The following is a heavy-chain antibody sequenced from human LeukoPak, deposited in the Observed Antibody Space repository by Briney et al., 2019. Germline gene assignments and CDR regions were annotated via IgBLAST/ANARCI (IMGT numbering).Heavy chain of an antibody. CDR3: TRSLDY. CDR1: GFTFGSYW. Sequence: PGGSLRLSCAASGFTFGSYWMDWVRQSSEQGLEWVANINQDGSEAYYLDSVKGRFTISRDNARNALFLQMNSLRAEDTAVYYCTRSLDYWGQGTLVTVSS. V-gene: IGHV3-7*01. J-gene: IGHJ4*02. CDR2: INQDGSEA.